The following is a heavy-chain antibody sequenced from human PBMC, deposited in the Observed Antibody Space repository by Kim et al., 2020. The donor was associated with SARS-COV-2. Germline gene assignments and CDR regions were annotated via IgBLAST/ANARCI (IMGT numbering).Heavy chain of an antibody. V-gene: IGHV3-43D*03. CDR3: AKDSSYYDSSGYYGPDY. Sequence: GGSLRLSCAASGFTFDDYAMHWVRQAPGKGLEWVSLISWDGGSTYYADSVKGRFTISRDNSKNSLYLQMNSLRAEDTALYYCAKDSSYYDSSGYYGPDYWGQGTLVTVSS. CDR2: ISWDGGST. J-gene: IGHJ4*02. CDR1: GFTFDDYA. D-gene: IGHD3-22*01.